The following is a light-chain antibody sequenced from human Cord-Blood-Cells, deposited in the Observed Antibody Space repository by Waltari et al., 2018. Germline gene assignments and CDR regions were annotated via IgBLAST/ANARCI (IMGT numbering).Light chain of an antibody. Sequence: QSALTQPAPVSGSPGQSIPIPCPGTSSDAGGLNYVSWYQQHPGKAPKLMIYDVSNRPSGVSNRFSGSKSGNTASRTISGLQAEDEADYYCSSYTSSSTLVFGGGTKLTVL. V-gene: IGLV2-14*01. CDR3: SSYTSSSTLV. CDR2: DVS. CDR1: SSDAGGLNY. J-gene: IGLJ2*01.